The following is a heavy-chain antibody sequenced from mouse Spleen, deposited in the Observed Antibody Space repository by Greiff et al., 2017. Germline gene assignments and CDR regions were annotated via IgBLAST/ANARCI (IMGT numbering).Heavy chain of an antibody. D-gene: IGHD1-1*01. Sequence: QVQLQQSGAELVKPGASVKLSCKASGYTFTSYWMHWVKQRPGQGLEWIGMIHPNSGSTNYNEKFKSKATLTVDKSSSTAYMQLSSLTSEDSAVYYCARGAVVARDAMDYWGQGTSVTVSS. CDR3: ARGAVVARDAMDY. V-gene: IGHV1-64*01. CDR1: GYTFTSYW. CDR2: IHPNSGST. J-gene: IGHJ4*01.